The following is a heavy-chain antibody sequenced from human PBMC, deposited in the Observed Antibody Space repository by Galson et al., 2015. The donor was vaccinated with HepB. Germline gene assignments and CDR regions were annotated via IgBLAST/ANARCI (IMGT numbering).Heavy chain of an antibody. D-gene: IGHD3-10*01. J-gene: IGHJ4*02. CDR1: GRSVSITSYY. Sequence: ESLSLTCTLSGRSVSITSYYWGRIRQHPGKGLEWIGSIYYSGSTYYNPSPSSRVTISVDTSKNQFNLKLSSVTAADTAVYYCARLRVRGVNGDYWGQGTLVTVSS. CDR3: ARLRVRGVNGDY. V-gene: IGHV4-39*01. CDR2: IYYSGST.